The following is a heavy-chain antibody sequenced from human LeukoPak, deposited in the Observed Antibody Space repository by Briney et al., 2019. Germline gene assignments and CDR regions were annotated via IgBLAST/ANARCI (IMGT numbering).Heavy chain of an antibody. J-gene: IGHJ3*02. CDR1: GGSISSYY. Sequence: SETLSLTCTVSGGSISSYYWSWIRQPAGKGLEWIGRIYTSGSTNYNPSLKSRVTMSVDTSKNQFSLKLSSVTAADTAVYYCARGGETRTRNAFDIWGQGTMVTVST. D-gene: IGHD3-10*01. CDR3: ARGGETRTRNAFDI. CDR2: IYTSGST. V-gene: IGHV4-4*07.